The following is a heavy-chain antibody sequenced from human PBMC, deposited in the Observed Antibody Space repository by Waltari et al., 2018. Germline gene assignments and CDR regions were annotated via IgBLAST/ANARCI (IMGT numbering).Heavy chain of an antibody. CDR1: GYTFSSYS. V-gene: IGHV7-4-1*02. CDR2: SNTTPGAP. CDR3: ARVNYDYVGGTYLYSGFDS. D-gene: IGHD3-16*02. Sequence: QVQLVQSGSELKKPGALVKVSCKASGYTFSSYSMTWIRQAPGQRPEWMGWSNTTPGAPRYAQGFTGRFVFPVDTSVSTAYRQNNSLKAEDTALYYCARVNYDYVGGTYLYSGFDSWGQGTLVTVSS. J-gene: IGHJ4*02.